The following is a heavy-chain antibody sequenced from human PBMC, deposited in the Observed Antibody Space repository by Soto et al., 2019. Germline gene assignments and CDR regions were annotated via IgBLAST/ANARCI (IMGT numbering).Heavy chain of an antibody. V-gene: IGHV3-48*02. CDR2: ISSSSSTI. D-gene: IGHD3-3*01. CDR3: ASASGRATIFGVVKAYYGMDV. J-gene: IGHJ6*02. CDR1: GFTFSSYS. Sequence: GGSLRLSCAASGFTFSSYSMNWVRQAPGKGLEWVSYISSSSSTIYYADSVKGRFTISRDNAKNSLYLQMNSLRDEDTAVYYCASASGRATIFGVVKAYYGMDVWGQGTTVTVSS.